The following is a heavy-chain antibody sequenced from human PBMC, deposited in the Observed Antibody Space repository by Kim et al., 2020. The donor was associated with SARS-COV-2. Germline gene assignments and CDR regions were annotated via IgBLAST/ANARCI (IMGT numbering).Heavy chain of an antibody. V-gene: IGHV4-31*03. CDR2: IYYSGST. CDR1: GGSISSGGYY. J-gene: IGHJ5*02. D-gene: IGHD4-4*01. Sequence: SETLSLTCTVSGGSISSGGYYWSWIRQHPGKGLEWIGYIYYSGSTYYNPSLKSRVTISVDTSKNQFSLKLSSVTAADTAVYYCARVCLYRGYNWFDPWGQGTLVTVSS. CDR3: ARVCLYRGYNWFDP.